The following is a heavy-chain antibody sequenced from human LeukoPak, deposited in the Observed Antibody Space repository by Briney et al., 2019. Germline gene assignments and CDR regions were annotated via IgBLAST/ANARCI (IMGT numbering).Heavy chain of an antibody. CDR3: ARDRGNYYDSSGYFDY. Sequence: ASVNVSCKASGYTFTSYGISWVRQAPGQGLEWMGWINAYNGNTNYAQKLQGRVTMTTDTSTSTAYMELRSLRSEDTAVYYCARDRGNYYDSSGYFDYWGQGTLVTVSS. CDR1: GYTFTSYG. CDR2: INAYNGNT. J-gene: IGHJ4*02. D-gene: IGHD3-22*01. V-gene: IGHV1-18*01.